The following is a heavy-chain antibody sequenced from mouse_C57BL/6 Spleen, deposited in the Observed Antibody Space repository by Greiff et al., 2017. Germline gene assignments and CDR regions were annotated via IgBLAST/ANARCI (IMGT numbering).Heavy chain of an antibody. D-gene: IGHD2-3*01. J-gene: IGHJ3*01. Sequence: EVKLMESGPGLVKPSQSLSLTCSVTGYSITSGYYWNWIRQFPGNKLEWMGYISYDGSNNYNPSLKNRISITRDTSKNQFFLKLNSVTTEDTATYYCAQIYDGYFWCQGTLVTVSA. CDR3: AQIYDGYF. V-gene: IGHV3-6*01. CDR2: ISYDGSN. CDR1: GYSITSGYY.